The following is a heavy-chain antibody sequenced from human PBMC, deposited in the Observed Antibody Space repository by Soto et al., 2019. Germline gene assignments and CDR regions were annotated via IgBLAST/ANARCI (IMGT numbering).Heavy chain of an antibody. D-gene: IGHD1-26*01. CDR3: ASAAGAYDN. CDR1: GLTFNSYG. J-gene: IGHJ4*02. V-gene: IGHV3-33*01. Sequence: QVHLVESEGGVVQPGRSLRLSCAVSGLTFNSYGMHWVRQAPGKGLEWVAVIWSDGSNKYYADSVKGRFTISRDNSKNMLYLQMNSLRVEDTAVYYCASAAGAYDNWGQGTLVTVSS. CDR2: IWSDGSNK.